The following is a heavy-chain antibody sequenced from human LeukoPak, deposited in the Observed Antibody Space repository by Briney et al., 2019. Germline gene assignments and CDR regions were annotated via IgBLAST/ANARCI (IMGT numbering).Heavy chain of an antibody. V-gene: IGHV4-4*07. CDR1: DGSITTYY. CDR3: ARGAPVAGHDAFDI. J-gene: IGHJ3*02. D-gene: IGHD6-19*01. Sequence: SETLSLTCTVSDGSITTYYWNWIRQPAGKGLGFIGRIYSSGTTNYNPSLKSRVTMSVDTSKNQFSLELSSVTAADTAVYYCARGAPVAGHDAFDIWGQGTLVTVSS. CDR2: IYSSGTT.